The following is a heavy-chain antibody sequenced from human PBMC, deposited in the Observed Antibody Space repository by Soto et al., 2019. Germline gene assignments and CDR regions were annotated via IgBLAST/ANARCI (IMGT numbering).Heavy chain of an antibody. CDR1: GFTFSSYA. D-gene: IGHD3-10*01. J-gene: IGHJ6*02. V-gene: IGHV3-23*01. CDR2: ISGSGGST. CDR3: AKEGYYGSGSYWGYYYYGMDV. Sequence: PGGSLRLSCAASGFTFSSYAMSWVRQAPGKGLEWVSAISGSGGSTYYADSVKGRFTISRDNSKNTLYLQMNSLRAEDTAVYYCAKEGYYGSGSYWGYYYYGMDVWGQGTAVTVSS.